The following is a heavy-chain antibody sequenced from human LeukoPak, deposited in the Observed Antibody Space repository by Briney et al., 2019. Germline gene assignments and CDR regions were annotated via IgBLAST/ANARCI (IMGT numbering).Heavy chain of an antibody. D-gene: IGHD4-17*01. CDR2: ISAYNGNT. Sequence: ASVKVSCKASGYTFTSYGISWVRQAPGQGLEWMGWISAYNGNTNYAQKLQGRVTMTTDTSTSTAYMELRSLRSDDTAVYYCARGRMTTVSPMVRYMDVWGKGTTVTISS. J-gene: IGHJ6*03. CDR3: ARGRMTTVSPMVRYMDV. V-gene: IGHV1-18*01. CDR1: GYTFTSYG.